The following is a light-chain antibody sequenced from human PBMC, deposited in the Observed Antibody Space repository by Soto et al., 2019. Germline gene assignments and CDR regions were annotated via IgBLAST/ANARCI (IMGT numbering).Light chain of an antibody. Sequence: QAVVTQPPSASGTPGRRVTISCSGSSSNIGSNYVYWYQQLPGTAPKLLIYRNNQRPSGVPDRFSGSKSGTSASLAISGLRSEDEADYYCAAWDDSLHVVFGGGTKLTVL. J-gene: IGLJ2*01. CDR1: SSNIGSNY. V-gene: IGLV1-47*01. CDR3: AAWDDSLHVV. CDR2: RNN.